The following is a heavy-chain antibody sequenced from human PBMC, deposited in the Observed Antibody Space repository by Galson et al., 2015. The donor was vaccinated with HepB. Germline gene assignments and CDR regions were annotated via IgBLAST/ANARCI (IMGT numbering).Heavy chain of an antibody. CDR3: ARDQVATSIAPDSDYYYYGMDV. J-gene: IGHJ6*02. Sequence: SLRLSCAASGFTFSDYYMSWIRQAPGKGLEWVSYISSSSSYTNYADSVKGRFTISRDNAKNSLYLQMNSLRAEDTAVYYCARDQVATSIAPDSDYYYYGMDVWGQGTTVTVSS. D-gene: IGHD5-12*01. V-gene: IGHV3-11*06. CDR2: ISSSSSYT. CDR1: GFTFSDYY.